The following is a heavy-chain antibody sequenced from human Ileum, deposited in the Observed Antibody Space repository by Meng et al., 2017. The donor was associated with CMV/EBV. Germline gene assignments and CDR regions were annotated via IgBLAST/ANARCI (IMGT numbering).Heavy chain of an antibody. CDR3: TRNGYYSLDY. CDR1: GDSFSSNQW. D-gene: IGHD3-22*01. J-gene: IGHJ4*02. Sequence: SLTCAVDGDSFSSNQWWSWVRQPPGKGVEWIGEIHHRGTTTYNPSLKSRVTMSLDESKIELSLKLSSVTAADTAIYYCTRNGYYSLDYWSPGTLVTVSS. V-gene: IGHV4-4*02. CDR2: IHHRGTT.